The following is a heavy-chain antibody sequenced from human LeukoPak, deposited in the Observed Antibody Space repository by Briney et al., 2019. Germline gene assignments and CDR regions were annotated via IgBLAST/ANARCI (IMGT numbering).Heavy chain of an antibody. CDR3: AKGQAGGDYYYYYMDV. CDR2: ICGSGGST. D-gene: IGHD3-10*01. J-gene: IGHJ6*03. V-gene: IGHV3-23*01. Sequence: GGSLRLSCAVYGFTFSSYAKGWVRQARGRGLEWVSAICGSGGSTYYEVSVKGRFTDSRDNSKNTLDLQMNSLRAEDTAVYYCAKGQAGGDYYYYYMDVWGKGTTVTISS. CDR1: GFTFSSYA.